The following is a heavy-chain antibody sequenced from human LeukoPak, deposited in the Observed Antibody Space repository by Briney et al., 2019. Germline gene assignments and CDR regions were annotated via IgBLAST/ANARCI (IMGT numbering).Heavy chain of an antibody. CDR2: LYSDGNT. D-gene: IGHD1-14*01. J-gene: IGHJ4*02. V-gene: IGHV3-53*01. CDR3: ARGVEPLAANTLAY. Sequence: GGSLRLSCAASGFTVITNDMNWVRQAPGKGLEWVSVLYSDGNTKYADSVQGRFTISRDISKNTLYLEMNSLSPDDTAVYYCARGVEPLAANTLAYWGQGTLVTVSS. CDR1: GFTVITND.